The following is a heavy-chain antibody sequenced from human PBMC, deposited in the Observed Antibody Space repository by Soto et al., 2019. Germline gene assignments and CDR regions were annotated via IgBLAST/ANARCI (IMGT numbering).Heavy chain of an antibody. CDR3: ARTYCSSTSCYYYYGMDV. CDR1: GYSFTSYW. D-gene: IGHD2-2*01. J-gene: IGHJ6*02. Sequence: PGESLKISCKGSGYSFTSYWIGWVRQMPGKGLEWMGIIYPGDSDTRYSPSFQGQVTISADKSISTAYLQWSSLKASDTAMYYCARTYCSSTSCYYYYGMDVWAKGPRSPSP. V-gene: IGHV5-51*01. CDR2: IYPGDSDT.